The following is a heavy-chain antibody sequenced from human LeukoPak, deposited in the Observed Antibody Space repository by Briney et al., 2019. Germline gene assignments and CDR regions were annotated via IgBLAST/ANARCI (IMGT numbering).Heavy chain of an antibody. CDR2: VYHSGTT. D-gene: IGHD3-10*01. CDR1: GGSFTAFY. J-gene: IGHJ4*02. V-gene: IGHV4-34*01. Sequence: SETLSLTCTVSGGSFTAFYWSWIRQPPGKGLEWIGEVYHSGTTNYNPSLKSRVTLSVDTSKNQFSLKLASVTAADTAVYYCARLSSYYGSGSYYKRQYYFDYWGQGTLVTVSS. CDR3: ARLSSYYGSGSYYKRQYYFDY.